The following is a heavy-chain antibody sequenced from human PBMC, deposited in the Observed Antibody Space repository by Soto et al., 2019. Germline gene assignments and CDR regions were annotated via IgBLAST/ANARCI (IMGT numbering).Heavy chain of an antibody. CDR1: GFTFSSYS. CDR2: ISSSSSYI. D-gene: IGHD3-3*01. CDR3: ARDGDFWSGYRAHTYYYYGLDV. Sequence: PGGSLRLSCAASGFTFSSYSMNWVRQAPGKGLEWVSSISSSSSYIYYADSVKGRFTISRDNAKISLYLQMNSLRAEDTAVYYCARDGDFWSGYRAHTYYYYGLDVWGQGTTVTVSS. V-gene: IGHV3-21*01. J-gene: IGHJ6*02.